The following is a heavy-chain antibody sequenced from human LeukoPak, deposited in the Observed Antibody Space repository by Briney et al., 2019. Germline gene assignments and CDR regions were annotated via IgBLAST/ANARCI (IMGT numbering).Heavy chain of an antibody. V-gene: IGHV3-21*01. CDR3: ARMAPAVYGDHLDY. CDR1: GFTFSSYT. J-gene: IGHJ4*02. D-gene: IGHD4-17*01. Sequence: GGSLRLSCAASGFTFSSYTINWVRQAPGKGLEWVSSISSTSSYIYYADSLKGRFTISRDNAENSLYLQMNSLRAEDTAVYYCARMAPAVYGDHLDYWGQGTLVTVSS. CDR2: ISSTSSYI.